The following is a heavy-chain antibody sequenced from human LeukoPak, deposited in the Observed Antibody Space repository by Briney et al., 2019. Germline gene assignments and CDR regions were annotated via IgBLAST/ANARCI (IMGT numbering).Heavy chain of an antibody. CDR1: GGSFSGYY. J-gene: IGHJ3*02. Sequence: SETLSLTCAVYGGSFSGYYWSWIRQPPGKGLEWIGEINHSGSTYYNPSLKSRVTISVDTSKNQFSLKLSSVTAADTAVYYCVRHRWSYAFDIWGQGTMVTVSS. CDR3: VRHRWSYAFDI. D-gene: IGHD3-10*01. V-gene: IGHV4-34*01. CDR2: INHSGST.